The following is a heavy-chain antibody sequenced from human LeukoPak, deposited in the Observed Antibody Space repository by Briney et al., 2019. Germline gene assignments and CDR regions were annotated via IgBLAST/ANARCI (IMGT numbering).Heavy chain of an antibody. J-gene: IGHJ5*02. CDR1: GYTFTSYY. D-gene: IGHD6-6*01. Sequence: ASVKVSCKASGYTFTSYYMHWVRQAPGQGLEWMGIINPSGGSTSYAQKFRSRVTMTRDMSTSTVYMELSSLRSEDTAVYYCARADSSSHNWFDPWGQGTLVTVSS. CDR3: ARADSSSHNWFDP. CDR2: INPSGGST. V-gene: IGHV1-46*01.